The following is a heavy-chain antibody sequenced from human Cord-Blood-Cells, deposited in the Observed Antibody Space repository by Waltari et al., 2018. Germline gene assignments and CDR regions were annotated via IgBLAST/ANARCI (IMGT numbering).Heavy chain of an antibody. Sequence: EVQLVESGGGLVQPGGSLRLSCAASGFTFSSFWMHWVRQAPGKGLVWGSRINRDGSSTSYADSVKGRFTISRDNAKNTLYLQMNSLRAEDTAVYYCARVRYYDFWSGYYYWGQGTLVTVSS. CDR2: INRDGSST. D-gene: IGHD3-3*01. J-gene: IGHJ4*02. V-gene: IGHV3-74*01. CDR3: ARVRYYDFWSGYYY. CDR1: GFTFSSFW.